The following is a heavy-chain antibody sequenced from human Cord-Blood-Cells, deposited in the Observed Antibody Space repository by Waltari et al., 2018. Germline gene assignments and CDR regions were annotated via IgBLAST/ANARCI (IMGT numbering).Heavy chain of an antibody. J-gene: IGHJ3*02. CDR1: GYTFTSYD. D-gene: IGHD5-18*01. CDR3: ARGLGYSYGPRNAFDI. Sequence: QVQLVQSGAEVKKPGASVKVSCKASGYTFTSYDINWVRQATGQGLEWMGWMNPNSGNTGYAQKFQGRVTITRNTSISTAYKELSSLRSEDTAVYYCARGLGYSYGPRNAFDIWGQGTMVTVSS. V-gene: IGHV1-8*03. CDR2: MNPNSGNT.